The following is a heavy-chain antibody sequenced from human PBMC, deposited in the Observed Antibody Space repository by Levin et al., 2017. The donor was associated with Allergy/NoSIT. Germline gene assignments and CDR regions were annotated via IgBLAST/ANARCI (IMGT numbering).Heavy chain of an antibody. D-gene: IGHD3-10*01. V-gene: IGHV4-59*01. J-gene: IGHJ4*02. CDR1: GGSISSYY. CDR2: IYYSGST. Sequence: PGGSLRLSCTVSGGSISSYYWSWIRQPPGKGLEWIGYIYYSGSTNYNPSLKSRVTISVDTSKNQFSLKLSSVTAADTAVYYCARALLWSTYFDYWGQGTLVTVSS. CDR3: ARALLWSTYFDY.